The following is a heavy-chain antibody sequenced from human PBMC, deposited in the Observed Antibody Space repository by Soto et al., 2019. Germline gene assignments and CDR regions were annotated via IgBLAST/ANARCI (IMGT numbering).Heavy chain of an antibody. J-gene: IGHJ5*02. CDR1: GGSISIGDYY. CDR2: IYYSGST. D-gene: IGHD3-3*02. CDR3: ARHSLALRKNNWFDP. Sequence: SETLSLTCTVSGGSISIGDYYWIWIRQPPGKGLEWIGYIYYSGSTNYNPSLKSRVTISVDTSKNQFSLKLRSVTAADTALYFCARHSLALRKNNWFDPWGQGIMVTVSS. V-gene: IGHV4-30-4*01.